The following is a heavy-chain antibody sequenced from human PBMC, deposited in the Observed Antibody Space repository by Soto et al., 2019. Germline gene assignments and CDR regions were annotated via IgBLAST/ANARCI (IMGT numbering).Heavy chain of an antibody. CDR2: IYPGDSDT. D-gene: IGHD2-2*01. V-gene: IGHV5-51*01. Sequence: GESLKISCKGSVYSFTSYWIGWVRQMPGKGLEWMGIIYPGDSDTRYSPSFQGQVTISADKSISTAYLQWSSLKASDTAMYYCARSDVVVVPAALQDYGMDVWGQGTTVTVSS. CDR3: ARSDVVVVPAALQDYGMDV. J-gene: IGHJ6*02. CDR1: VYSFTSYW.